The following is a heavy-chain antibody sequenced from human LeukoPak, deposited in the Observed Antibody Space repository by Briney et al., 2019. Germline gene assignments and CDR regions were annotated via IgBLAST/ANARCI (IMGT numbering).Heavy chain of an antibody. V-gene: IGHV1-2*02. J-gene: IGHJ3*01. CDR3: ARDYYDSSGCGAFDV. CDR1: GSTFTGYY. D-gene: IGHD3-22*01. Sequence: ASVKLSCNASGSTFTGYYMHWMRQPPGQGLEWMGWINPNSGGTNYAQKFQGRVTMTRDTSISADYMELSRLRSDDTAVYYCARDYYDSSGCGAFDVWGQGTMVTVSS. CDR2: INPNSGGT.